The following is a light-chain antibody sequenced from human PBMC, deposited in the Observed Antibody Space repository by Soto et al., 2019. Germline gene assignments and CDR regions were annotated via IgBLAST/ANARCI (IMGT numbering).Light chain of an antibody. V-gene: IGKV1-39*01. J-gene: IGKJ1*01. CDR3: QQTYSSPQT. CDR2: GAS. CDR1: QSISSF. Sequence: DIQMTQSPSSLSASVGDRVTITCQASQSISSFLNWYQQKPGKAPKLLVYGASSLQSGVPSRVSGSGSGTDFTLTISSLQPEDFATYFCQQTYSSPQTFGQGTKVDI.